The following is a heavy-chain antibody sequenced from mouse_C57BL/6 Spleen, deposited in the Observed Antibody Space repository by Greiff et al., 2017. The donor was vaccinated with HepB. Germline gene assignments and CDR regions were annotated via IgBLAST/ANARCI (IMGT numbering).Heavy chain of an antibody. J-gene: IGHJ4*01. CDR2: ISSGSSTI. CDR3: ARGDGSDDYYAMDY. Sequence: EVKLMESGGGLVKPGGSLKLSCAASGFTFSDYGMHWVRQAPEKGLEWVAYISSGSSTIYYADTVKGRFTISRDNAKNTLFLHMTSLRSEDTAMYYCARGDGSDDYYAMDYWCQGTSVTVSS. D-gene: IGHD1-1*01. CDR1: GFTFSDYG. V-gene: IGHV5-17*01.